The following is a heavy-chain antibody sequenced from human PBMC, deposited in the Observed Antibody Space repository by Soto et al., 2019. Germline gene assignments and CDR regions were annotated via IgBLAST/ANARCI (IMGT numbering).Heavy chain of an antibody. D-gene: IGHD6-19*01. CDR3: ARGRIIVAGGFDP. CDR2: MNPSTGNT. Sequence: QVQLVQSGAEVKKPGASVKVSCKASGYTFTSYDIIWVRQATGQGLEWMGWMNPSTGNTDSAEKFQGRLTMTRNTSRSTVYMELSILSFEDTAVYYCARGRIIVAGGFDPWGQGTLVTVSS. V-gene: IGHV1-8*01. CDR1: GYTFTSYD. J-gene: IGHJ5*02.